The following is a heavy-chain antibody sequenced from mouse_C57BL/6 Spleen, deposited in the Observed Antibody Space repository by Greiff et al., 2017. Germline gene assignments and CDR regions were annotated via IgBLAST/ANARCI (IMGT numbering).Heavy chain of an antibody. V-gene: IGHV10-1*01. D-gene: IGHD2-4*01. CDR2: ISSKSNNYAT. CDR1: GFSFNTYA. Sequence: EVQGVESGGGLVQPKGSLKLSCAASGFSFNTYAMNWVRQAPGKGLEWVARISSKSNNYATYYADSVKDRFTISRVDSENMLYLQMNNLKTEDTAMYNGVIREGYDYLYAMDYWGQGTSVTVSS. CDR3: VIREGYDYLYAMDY. J-gene: IGHJ4*01.